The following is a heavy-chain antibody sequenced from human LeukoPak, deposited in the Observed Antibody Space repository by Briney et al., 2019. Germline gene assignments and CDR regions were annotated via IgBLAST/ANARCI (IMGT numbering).Heavy chain of an antibody. V-gene: IGHV3-30-3*01. CDR3: AKNYYDYSGHLDY. Sequence: PGRSLRLSCAASGFTFSSYAMHWVRQAPGKGLEWVAVISYDGSNKYYADSVKGRFTISRDHSKNTMYLQMNSLRAEDTAVYYCAKNYYDYSGHLDYWGQGTLVTVSS. D-gene: IGHD3-22*01. J-gene: IGHJ4*02. CDR1: GFTFSSYA. CDR2: ISYDGSNK.